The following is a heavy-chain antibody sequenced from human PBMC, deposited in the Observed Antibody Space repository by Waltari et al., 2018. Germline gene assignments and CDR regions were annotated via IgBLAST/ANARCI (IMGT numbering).Heavy chain of an antibody. Sequence: EVPLVQSGAEMKKPATTVKIFCKVSVFPFTDYPMPWFKQAPGTGLDWLGLVVPEDGDTKYAEEFRGGVIFSEETSTDTAYMELSSLSAEDTALDYCVTDCMVPPPVKRTLGYWGQGTRVTVSS. V-gene: IGHV1-69-2*01. CDR2: VVPEDGDT. CDR1: VFPFTDYP. D-gene: IGHD4-17*01. CDR3: VTDCMVPPPVKRTLGY. J-gene: IGHJ4*02.